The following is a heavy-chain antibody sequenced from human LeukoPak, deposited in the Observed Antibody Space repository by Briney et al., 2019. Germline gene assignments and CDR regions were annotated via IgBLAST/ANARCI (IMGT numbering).Heavy chain of an antibody. CDR2: IYHSGST. J-gene: IGHJ6*02. Sequence: SETLSLTCTVSGYSISSGYYWGWIRQPPGKGLEWIGSIYHSGSTYYNPSLKSRVTISVDTSKNQLSLKLSSVTAADTAVYYCARVLGLYQEGMDVWGPGITVTVSS. CDR3: ARVLGLYQEGMDV. D-gene: IGHD2-2*01. V-gene: IGHV4-38-2*02. CDR1: GYSISSGYY.